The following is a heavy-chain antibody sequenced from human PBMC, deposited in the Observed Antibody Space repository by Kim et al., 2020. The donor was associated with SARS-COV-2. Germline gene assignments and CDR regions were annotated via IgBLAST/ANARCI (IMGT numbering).Heavy chain of an antibody. CDR2: ISYDGTNK. D-gene: IGHD5-12*01. J-gene: IGHJ4*02. Sequence: GGSLRLSCAASGFTFSSYGMRWVRQAPGKGLEWVAFISYDGTNKYYGGSVKGRFTISRDNSKNTLYLQMNSLRPEDTAVYYCARGSDTRNHLAGDYLDYWGQRTLVTASS. V-gene: IGHV3-30*03. CDR3: ARGSDTRNHLAGDYLDY. CDR1: GFTFSSYG.